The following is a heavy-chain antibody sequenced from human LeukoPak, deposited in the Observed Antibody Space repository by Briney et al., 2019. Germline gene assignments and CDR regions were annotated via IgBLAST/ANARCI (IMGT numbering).Heavy chain of an antibody. Sequence: GGSLRLSCAASGFTFSSYAMSWVRQAPGKGLEWVSAISGSGGSTYYADSVRGRFTISRDNSKNTLYLQMNSLRAEDTAVYYCAKDEAYCGGDCYTTGYFDYWGQGTLVTVSS. CDR2: ISGSGGST. D-gene: IGHD2-21*01. V-gene: IGHV3-23*01. CDR1: GFTFSSYA. CDR3: AKDEAYCGGDCYTTGYFDY. J-gene: IGHJ4*02.